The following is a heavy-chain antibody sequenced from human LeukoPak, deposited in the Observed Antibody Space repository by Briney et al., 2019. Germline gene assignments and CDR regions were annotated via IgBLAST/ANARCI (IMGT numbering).Heavy chain of an antibody. CDR3: ARVDYAYGMDV. V-gene: IGHV3-21*03. CDR1: GFTFSDYR. Sequence: PGGSLRLSCAASGFTFSDYRMNWVRQAPGKGLEWVSSISSSGVYIYYADSVKGRFTISRDNAKNSLFLQMNSLRAEDTGVYYCARVDYAYGMDVWGQGTTVTVSS. CDR2: ISSSGVYI. J-gene: IGHJ6*02.